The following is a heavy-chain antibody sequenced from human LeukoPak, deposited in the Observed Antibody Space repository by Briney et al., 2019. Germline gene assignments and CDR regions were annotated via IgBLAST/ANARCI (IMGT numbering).Heavy chain of an antibody. D-gene: IGHD6-13*01. V-gene: IGHV3-11*01. CDR1: GFTFGDYY. CDR2: ISSSGSTI. CDR3: ARKGAGYSSSWNLDY. Sequence: GGSLRLSCAASGFTFGDYYMSWIRQAPGKGLEWVSYISSSGSTIYYADSVKGRFTISRDNAKNSLYLQMNSLRAEDTAVYYCARKGAGYSSSWNLDYWGQGTLVTVSS. J-gene: IGHJ4*02.